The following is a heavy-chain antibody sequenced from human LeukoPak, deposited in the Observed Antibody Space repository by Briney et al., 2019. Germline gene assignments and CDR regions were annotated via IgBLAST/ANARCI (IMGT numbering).Heavy chain of an antibody. CDR2: MSPNSGNT. CDR1: GYSFTSYD. CDR3: ARLGGTWDPADY. J-gene: IGHJ4*02. Sequence: ASVKVSCKASGYSFTSYDINWVRQATGQGLEWMGWMSPNSGNTGYTQKFHGRVTMTRNTSISTAYMELRSLRSEDTAVYYCARLGGTWDPADYWGQGTLVTVSS. V-gene: IGHV1-8*01. D-gene: IGHD3-16*01.